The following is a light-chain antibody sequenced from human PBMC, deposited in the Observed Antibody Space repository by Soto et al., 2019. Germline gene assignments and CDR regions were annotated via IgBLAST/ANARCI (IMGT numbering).Light chain of an antibody. CDR3: QHFNNWPPELT. Sequence: EILMTQSPATLSVSPGERATPSCRAIQSITNNLAWYQQRPGQAPRLLIYGASTRATGVPARFSGSGSGTEFTLTISSLQSEDFATYYCQHFNNWPPELTFGGGTKVDIK. J-gene: IGKJ4*01. CDR1: QSITNN. V-gene: IGKV3-15*01. CDR2: GAS.